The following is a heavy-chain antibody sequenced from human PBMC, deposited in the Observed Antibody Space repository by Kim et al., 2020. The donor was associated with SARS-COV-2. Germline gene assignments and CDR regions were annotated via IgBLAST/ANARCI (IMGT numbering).Heavy chain of an antibody. V-gene: IGHV4-34*01. J-gene: IGHJ6*02. CDR1: GGSFSGYY. CDR3: ARGGYTSSWYCTRGNYFGMDV. D-gene: IGHD6-13*01. Sequence: SETLSLTCAVYGGSFSGYYWSWIRQPPGKGLEWIGEINHSGSTNYKPSLKSRVTISVDTSKNQFSLNLNSVTPADTAVYYCARGGYTSSWYCTRGNYFGMDVWGQGTTVTVSS. CDR2: INHSGST.